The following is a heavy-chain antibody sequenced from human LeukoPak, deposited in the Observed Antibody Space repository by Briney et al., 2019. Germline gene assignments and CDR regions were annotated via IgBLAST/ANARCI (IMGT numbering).Heavy chain of an antibody. CDR2: IYYSGST. J-gene: IGHJ4*02. CDR1: GGSISSSSYY. V-gene: IGHV4-39*01. Sequence: PSETLSLTCTVSGGSISSSSYYWGWIRQPPGQGLEWIGSIYYSGSTYYNPSLKSRVTISVDTSKNQFSLKLSSVTAADTAVYYCARVGVTHALDYWGQGTLVTVSS. CDR3: ARVGVTHALDY. D-gene: IGHD2-21*02.